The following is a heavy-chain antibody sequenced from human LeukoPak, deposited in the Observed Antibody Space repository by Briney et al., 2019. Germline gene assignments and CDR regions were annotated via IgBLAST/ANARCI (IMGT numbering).Heavy chain of an antibody. J-gene: IGHJ4*02. CDR1: GFTFSSYA. V-gene: IGHV3-23*01. Sequence: GGSLRLSCAGSGFTFSSYAMNWVRQAPGKGLEWVSGISGSGGNTYYADSVKGRFSISRDDSKNTLYLQMNSLRAEDTAVYYCAKSPDVAGTGRFDYWGQGTLVTVSS. CDR2: ISGSGGNT. CDR3: AKSPDVAGTGRFDY. D-gene: IGHD6-19*01.